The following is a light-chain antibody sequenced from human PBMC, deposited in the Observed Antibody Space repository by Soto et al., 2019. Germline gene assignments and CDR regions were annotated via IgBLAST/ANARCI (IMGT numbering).Light chain of an antibody. V-gene: IGKV1-5*03. CDR2: EAS. CDR1: QTISSW. CDR3: RHYNSYSGA. Sequence: AKCDSHLTGSVGDRVAITCRASQTISSWLAWYQQKPGKAPKLLIYEASSLESGVPSRFSGSGSGTEFTLTISSLQPDDFATYYCRHYNSYSGAFGQGTKVDIK. J-gene: IGKJ1*01.